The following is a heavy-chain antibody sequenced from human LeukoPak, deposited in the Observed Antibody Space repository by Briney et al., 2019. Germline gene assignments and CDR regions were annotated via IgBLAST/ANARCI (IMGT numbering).Heavy chain of an antibody. CDR1: GFTFSSYW. J-gene: IGHJ3*02. CDR3: ARDCSSTSCYSSGAFDI. Sequence: GGSLRLSCAASGFTFSSYWMSWVRQAPGKGLEWVANIKQDGSEKYYVDSVKGRFTISRDNAKNLLYLQINSLRAEDTAVYYCARDCSSTSCYSSGAFDIWGQGTMVTVSS. CDR2: IKQDGSEK. V-gene: IGHV3-7*01. D-gene: IGHD2-2*02.